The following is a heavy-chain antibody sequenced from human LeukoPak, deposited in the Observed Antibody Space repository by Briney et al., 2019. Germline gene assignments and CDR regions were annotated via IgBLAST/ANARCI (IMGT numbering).Heavy chain of an antibody. CDR2: INHSGST. V-gene: IGHV4-34*01. CDR3: ARKRRDHYYYYYMDV. CDR1: GGSFSGYY. Sequence: SETLSLTCAVYGGSFSGYYWSWIRQPPGKGLEWIGEINHSGSTNYNPSLKSRVTISVDTSKNQFSLKLSSVTAADTAVYYCARKRRDHYYYYYMDVWGKGTTVTVPS. J-gene: IGHJ6*03.